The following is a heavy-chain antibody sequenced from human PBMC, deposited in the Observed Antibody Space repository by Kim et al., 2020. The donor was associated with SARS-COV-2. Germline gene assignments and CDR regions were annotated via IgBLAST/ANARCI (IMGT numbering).Heavy chain of an antibody. CDR1: GFTLDFYA. J-gene: IGHJ4*02. CDR3: ASDRTSIYGDMDL. CDR2: IWNDGNYK. D-gene: IGHD4-17*01. V-gene: IGHV3-33*01. Sequence: GGSLRLSCAASGFTLDFYAMHWVRQAPGRGLEWLAVIWNDGNYKYYADPVQGRFTLSTDISKNTVDLQMNSLRPEATAVYFCASDRTSIYGDMDLWGQGIQVSVSS.